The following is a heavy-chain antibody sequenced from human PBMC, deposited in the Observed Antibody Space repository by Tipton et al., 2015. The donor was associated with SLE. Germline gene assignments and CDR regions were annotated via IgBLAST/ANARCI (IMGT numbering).Heavy chain of an antibody. CDR3: ARDNDSSGYTLWYFDL. Sequence: LRLSCAVYGGSFSGNYWSWIRQPPGKGLEWIGEINHSGSTNYNPSLKSRVTISVDTSKNQFSLKLSSVTAADTAVYYCARDNDSSGYTLWYFDLWGRGTLVTVSS. CDR1: GGSFSGNY. CDR2: INHSGST. V-gene: IGHV4-34*01. D-gene: IGHD3-22*01. J-gene: IGHJ2*01.